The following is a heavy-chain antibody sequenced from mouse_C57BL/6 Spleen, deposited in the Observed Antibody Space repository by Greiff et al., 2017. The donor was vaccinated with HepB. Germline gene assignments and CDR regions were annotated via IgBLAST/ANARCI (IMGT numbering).Heavy chain of an antibody. CDR3: ASNYYGSSPYAMDY. D-gene: IGHD1-1*01. CDR2: IYPRSGNT. V-gene: IGHV1-81*01. CDR1: GYTFTSYG. Sequence: LQESGAELARPGASVKLSCTASGYTFTSYGISWVQQRTGQGLEWIGEIYPRSGNTYYNEKFTGKATLTADKSSGTAYMELRSLTSEDSAVYFCASNYYGSSPYAMDYWGQGTSVTVSS. J-gene: IGHJ4*01.